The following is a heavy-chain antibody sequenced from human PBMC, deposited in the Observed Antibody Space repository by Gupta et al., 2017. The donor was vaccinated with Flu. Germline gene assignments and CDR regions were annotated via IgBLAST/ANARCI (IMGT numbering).Heavy chain of an antibody. J-gene: IGHJ4*02. Sequence: EVQLLESGGGLVQPGGSLRLPCAASGFTFSSYAMSWVRQAPGKGLEWVSAISGSGGSTYYADSVKGRFTISRDNSKNTLYLQMNSLRAEDTAVYYCARTGYDFWSGYSSGEYGFDYWGQGTLVTVSS. D-gene: IGHD3-3*01. CDR2: ISGSGGST. V-gene: IGHV3-23*01. CDR3: ARTGYDFWSGYSSGEYGFDY. CDR1: GFTFSSYA.